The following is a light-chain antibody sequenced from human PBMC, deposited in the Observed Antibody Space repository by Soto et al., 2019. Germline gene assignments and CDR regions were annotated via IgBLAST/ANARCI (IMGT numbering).Light chain of an antibody. CDR3: QQRNNWPLT. Sequence: ETVLTQSPATLSLSPGDRATLSCRASRIISNYLGWYQQKPGQPPRLLIYEASNRATGIPARFSGSGSGTDFTLTISSLEPEDFAVYYCQQRNNWPLTFGGGTKVDTK. V-gene: IGKV3-11*01. CDR2: EAS. J-gene: IGKJ4*01. CDR1: RIISNY.